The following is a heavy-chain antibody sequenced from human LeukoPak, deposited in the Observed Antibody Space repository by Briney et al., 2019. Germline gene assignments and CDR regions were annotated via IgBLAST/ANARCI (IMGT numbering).Heavy chain of an antibody. CDR2: ISYDGSNK. CDR1: GFTFSSYA. D-gene: IGHD5-18*01. V-gene: IGHV3-30*04. CDR3: ARDLSAVTQANLPYWD. J-gene: IGHJ4*02. Sequence: GGSLRLSCAASGFTFSSYAMHWVRQAPGKGLEWVAVISYDGSNKYYADSVKGRFTISRDNSKNTLYLQMNSLRAEDTAVYYCARDLSAVTQANLPYWDWGQGTLVTVSS.